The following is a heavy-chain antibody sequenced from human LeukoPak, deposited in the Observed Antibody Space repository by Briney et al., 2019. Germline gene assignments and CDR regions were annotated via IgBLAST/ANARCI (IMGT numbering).Heavy chain of an antibody. D-gene: IGHD5-12*01. V-gene: IGHV4-4*07. Sequence: SETLSLTCAVYGGSFSSYYWSWIRQPAGKGLEWIGRIYTSGSTNYNPSLKSRVTMSVDTSKNQFSLKLSSVTAADTAVYYCARDPRGYGPMDVWGKGITVTVSS. J-gene: IGHJ6*03. CDR2: IYTSGST. CDR1: GGSFSSYY. CDR3: ARDPRGYGPMDV.